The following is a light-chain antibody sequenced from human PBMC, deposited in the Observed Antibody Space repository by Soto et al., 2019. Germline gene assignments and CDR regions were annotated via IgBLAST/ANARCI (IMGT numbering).Light chain of an antibody. CDR1: QGISSW. CDR3: QQYNSYSPT. V-gene: IGKV1-5*03. CDR2: KAS. Sequence: DIQMTPSPSSVSASVVDRVTITCRAGQGISSWLAWYQQKPGKAPKLLIYKASRLESGVPSRFSGSGSETEFTLTISGLQPGDSATYYCQQYNSYSPTFGQGAKVE. J-gene: IGKJ1*01.